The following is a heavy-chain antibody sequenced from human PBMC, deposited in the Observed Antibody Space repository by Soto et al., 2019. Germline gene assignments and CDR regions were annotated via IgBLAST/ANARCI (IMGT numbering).Heavy chain of an antibody. CDR2: ISGSGGST. CDR3: AKDGRYCSSTSCYNYMDV. J-gene: IGHJ6*03. D-gene: IGHD2-2*01. V-gene: IGHV3-23*01. Sequence: GGSLRLSCAASGFTFSSYAMSWVRQAPGKGLEWVSAISGSGGSTYYADSVKGRFTISRDNSKNTLYLQMNSLRAEDTAVYYGAKDGRYCSSTSCYNYMDVWGKGTTVTVSS. CDR1: GFTFSSYA.